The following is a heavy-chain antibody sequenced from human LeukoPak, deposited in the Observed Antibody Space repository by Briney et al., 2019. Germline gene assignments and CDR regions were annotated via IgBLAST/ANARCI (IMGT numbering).Heavy chain of an antibody. V-gene: IGHV4-38-2*02. CDR2: IYHSGST. CDR3: ARATEGGYIGYFYYYYMDV. J-gene: IGHJ6*03. CDR1: GYSISSDYY. D-gene: IGHD5-18*01. Sequence: SETLSLTCTVSGYSISSDYYCCCLRQPPEKRLEWIGSIYHSGSTYYNPSLKSRVTISVDTSKNQFSLKLRSVTAADTAMDYFARATEGGYIGYFYYYYMDVWGKGTTVTISS.